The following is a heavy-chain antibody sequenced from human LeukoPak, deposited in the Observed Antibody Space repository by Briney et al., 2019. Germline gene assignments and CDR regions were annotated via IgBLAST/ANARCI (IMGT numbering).Heavy chain of an antibody. CDR1: GFTFSSYG. J-gene: IGHJ4*02. V-gene: IGHV3-30*18. CDR3: AKDNEFGY. D-gene: IGHD1-1*01. CDR2: ISYDGSNK. Sequence: PGGSLRLSCVASGFTFSSYGMHWVRQAPGKGLEWVAVISYDGSNKYYADSVKGRFTISRDNSKNTLYLQMNSLRAEDTAVYYCAKDNEFGYWGQGTLVTVSS.